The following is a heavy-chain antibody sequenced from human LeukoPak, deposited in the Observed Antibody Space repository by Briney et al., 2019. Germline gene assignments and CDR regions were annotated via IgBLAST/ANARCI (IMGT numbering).Heavy chain of an antibody. D-gene: IGHD3-22*01. CDR3: ARDYYDSSGYLH. J-gene: IGHJ4*02. V-gene: IGHV3-53*01. CDR1: GFTVSSNY. CDR2: IYCGGST. Sequence: GGSLRLSCAASGFTVSSNYMSWVRQAPGKGLEWVSVIYCGGSTYYADSVKGRFTISRDNSKNTLYLQMNSLRAEDTAVYYCARDYYDSSGYLHWGQGTLVTVSS.